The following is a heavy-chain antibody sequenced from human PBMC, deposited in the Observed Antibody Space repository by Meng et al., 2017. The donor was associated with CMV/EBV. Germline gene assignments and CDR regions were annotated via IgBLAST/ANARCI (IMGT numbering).Heavy chain of an antibody. CDR3: ARSNWNYFDY. CDR2: IGTAGDT. V-gene: IGHV3-13*01. Sequence: GESLKISCAASGFTFSSYDMHWVRQATGKGLEWFSAIGTAGDTYYPGSVKGRFTISRENAKNSLYLQMNSLRAGDTAVYYCARSNWNYFDYWGQGTLVTVSS. CDR1: GFTFSSYD. J-gene: IGHJ4*02. D-gene: IGHD1-20*01.